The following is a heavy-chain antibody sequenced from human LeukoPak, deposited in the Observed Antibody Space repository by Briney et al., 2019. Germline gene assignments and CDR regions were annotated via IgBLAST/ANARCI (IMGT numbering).Heavy chain of an antibody. V-gene: IGHV3-21*01. D-gene: IGHD6-25*01. CDR1: GFTFSSYS. J-gene: IGHJ4*02. CDR2: ISSGSYI. Sequence: GGSLRLSCAASGFTFSSYSMNWVRQAPGKGLEWVSSISSGSYIYYADSVKGRFTVSRDNAKNSLYLQMNSLRAEDTAVYYCARDEVARLPLDYWGQGTLVTVSS. CDR3: ARDEVARLPLDY.